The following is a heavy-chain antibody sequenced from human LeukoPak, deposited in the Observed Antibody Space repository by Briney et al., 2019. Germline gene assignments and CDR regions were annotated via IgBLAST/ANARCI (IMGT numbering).Heavy chain of an antibody. D-gene: IGHD3-22*01. CDR1: GGTFSSYA. V-gene: IGHV1-69*05. CDR2: IIPIFGTA. Sequence: ASVKVSCKASGGTFSSYAISWVRQAPGQGLEWMGRIIPIFGTANYAQKFQGRVTITTDESTSTAYMELSGLRSEDTAVYYCARDKGSGGYYRTYYFDYWGQGTLVTVSS. CDR3: ARDKGSGGYYRTYYFDY. J-gene: IGHJ4*02.